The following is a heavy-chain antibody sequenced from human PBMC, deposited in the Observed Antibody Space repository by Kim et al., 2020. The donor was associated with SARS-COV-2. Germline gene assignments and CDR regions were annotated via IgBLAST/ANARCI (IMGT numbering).Heavy chain of an antibody. CDR2: IYHSGST. J-gene: IGHJ4*02. V-gene: IGHV4-30-2*01. CDR1: GGSISSGGYS. CDR3: ARRKYSSSWYFDY. D-gene: IGHD6-13*01. Sequence: SETLSLTCAVSGGSISSGGYSWSWIRQPPGKGLEWIGYIYHSGSTYYNPSLKSRVTISVDRSKNQFSLKLSSVTAADTAVYYCARRKYSSSWYFDYWGQGTLVTASS.